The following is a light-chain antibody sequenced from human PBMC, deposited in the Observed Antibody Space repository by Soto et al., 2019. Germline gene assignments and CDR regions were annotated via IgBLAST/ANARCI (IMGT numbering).Light chain of an antibody. V-gene: IGKV3-15*01. CDR2: DTS. J-gene: IGKJ3*01. CDR1: QSVSSK. Sequence: EMVMTQSPATLSVSPGERATLSCRASQSVSSKLAWYQQKPGQAPRLLIYDTSTRATGIPARFSGSGSETTFTLTISRLQPEDFALYYCQQYNGSPFTFGPGTKVDI. CDR3: QQYNGSPFT.